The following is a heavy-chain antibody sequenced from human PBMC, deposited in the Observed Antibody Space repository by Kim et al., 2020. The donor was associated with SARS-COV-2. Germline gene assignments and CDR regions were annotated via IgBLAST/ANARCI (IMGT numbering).Heavy chain of an antibody. V-gene: IGHV1-24*01. J-gene: IGHJ6*01. CDR2: FDPEDGET. CDR1: GYTLTELS. Sequence: ASVKVSCKVSGYTLTELSMHWVRQAPGKGLEWMGGFDPEDGETIYAQKFQGRVTMTEDTSTDTAYMELSSLRSEDTAVYYCATDGIAAAGMRYYYYGMDVWGPGTTVTVSS. CDR3: ATDGIAAAGMRYYYYGMDV. D-gene: IGHD6-13*01.